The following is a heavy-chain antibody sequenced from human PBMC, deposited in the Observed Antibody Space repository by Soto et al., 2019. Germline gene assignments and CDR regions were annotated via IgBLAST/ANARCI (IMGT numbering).Heavy chain of an antibody. D-gene: IGHD3-10*01. V-gene: IGHV1-18*01. CDR1: GYTFTSNG. CDR3: ARVWVVTMVRGASVAFDI. J-gene: IGHJ3*02. CDR2: ISAYNGNT. Sequence: ASVKLSCKDSGYTFTSNGISWVRQAPKQGLEWMGWISAYNGNTNYAQKLQGRVTMTTDTSTSTAYMELRSLRSDDTAVYYCARVWVVTMVRGASVAFDIWGQGTMVTVSS.